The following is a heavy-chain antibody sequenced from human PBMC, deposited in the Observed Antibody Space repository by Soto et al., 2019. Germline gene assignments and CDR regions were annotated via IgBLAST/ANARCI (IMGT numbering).Heavy chain of an antibody. Sequence: SETLSLTCTVSGGSISSGGYYWSWIRQHPGKGLEWIGYIYYSGSTYYNPSLKSRVTISVDTSKNQFSLKLSSVTAADTAVYYCARGLSAGSSGYYPNNWFDPWGQGTLVTVSS. CDR1: GGSISSGGYY. J-gene: IGHJ5*02. V-gene: IGHV4-31*03. CDR3: ARGLSAGSSGYYPNNWFDP. CDR2: IYYSGST. D-gene: IGHD3-22*01.